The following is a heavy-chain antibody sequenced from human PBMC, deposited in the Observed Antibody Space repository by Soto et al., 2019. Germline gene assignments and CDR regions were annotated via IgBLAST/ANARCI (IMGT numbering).Heavy chain of an antibody. J-gene: IGHJ4*02. CDR1: GASVSSSHW. D-gene: IGHD2-2*01. Sequence: QVHLQESGPGLVKPSGTLSLTCGVSGASVSSSHWWTWVRQPPGKGLEWIGEIYHVGFSSYNPSLKSLVIMSMDQSRNQFSLKMSSVTAADTAVYYCARVRPPTSTSPAAVLYYFDYWGQGSLVTVSS. CDR3: ARVRPPTSTSPAAVLYYFDY. V-gene: IGHV4-4*02. CDR2: IYHVGFS.